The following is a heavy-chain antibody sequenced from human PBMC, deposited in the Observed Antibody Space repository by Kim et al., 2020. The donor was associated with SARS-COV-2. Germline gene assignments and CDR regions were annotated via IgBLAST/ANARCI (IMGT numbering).Heavy chain of an antibody. J-gene: IGHJ6*02. D-gene: IGHD3-10*01. CDR3: ARGSLWFGEPDYYYGMDV. Sequence: ASVKVSCKASGYTFTGYYMHWVRQAPGQGLEWMGWINPNSGGTNYAQKFQGWVTMTRDTSISTAYMELSRLRSDDTAVYYCARGSLWFGEPDYYYGMDVWGQGTTVTVSS. V-gene: IGHV1-2*04. CDR2: INPNSGGT. CDR1: GYTFTGYY.